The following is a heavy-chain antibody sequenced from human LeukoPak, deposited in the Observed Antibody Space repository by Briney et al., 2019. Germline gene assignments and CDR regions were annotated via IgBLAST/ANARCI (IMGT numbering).Heavy chain of an antibody. CDR3: ARGGGFYNY. Sequence: PGGSLGLSCAASGFMFTSYWMSWVRQAPGKGLEWVANIKEDGSERYYVDSVRGRFTISRDNTKNSLFLQMNSLRAEDTAVYYCARGGGFYNYWGQGTLVTVSS. CDR2: IKEDGSER. D-gene: IGHD3-3*01. V-gene: IGHV3-7*04. CDR1: GFMFTSYW. J-gene: IGHJ4*02.